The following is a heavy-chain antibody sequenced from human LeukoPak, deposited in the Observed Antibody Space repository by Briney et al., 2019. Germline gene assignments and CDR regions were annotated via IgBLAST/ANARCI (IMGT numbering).Heavy chain of an antibody. CDR1: GFTFGDYA. CDR2: IRGKPYGGTT. CDR3: SRGGRIAAAGPDY. D-gene: IGHD6-13*01. V-gene: IGHV3-49*03. J-gene: IGHJ4*02. Sequence: GGSLRLSCTASGFTFGDYAMSWFRQAPGKGLEWVGFIRGKPYGGTTEYAASVKGSFTISRGDSKSIAYLQMNSLNSEDTAVYYCSRGGRIAAAGPDYWGQGTLVTVSS.